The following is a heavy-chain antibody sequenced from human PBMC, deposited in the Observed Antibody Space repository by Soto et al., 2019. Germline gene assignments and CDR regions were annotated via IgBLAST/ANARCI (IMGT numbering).Heavy chain of an antibody. Sequence: ASVKLSCKASGNTFKRYGINWVRQAPGQGLEWMGWIDNQNGETKYAETLQDRVSMTTDTSTNTVYLELKNLSSDDTALYYCATVGVLAPYALTPVDRWG. CDR1: GNTFKRYG. CDR3: ATVGVLAPYALTPVDR. D-gene: IGHD2-2*01. CDR2: IDNQNGET. V-gene: IGHV1-18*04. J-gene: IGHJ5*02.